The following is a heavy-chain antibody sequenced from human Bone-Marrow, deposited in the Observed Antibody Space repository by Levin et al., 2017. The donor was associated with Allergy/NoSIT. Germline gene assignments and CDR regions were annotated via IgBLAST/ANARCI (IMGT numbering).Heavy chain of an antibody. V-gene: IGHV4-31*01. CDR2: IYRSDNT. CDR1: GASISSDGHY. CDR3: ARGEKSVGTSWSPMDV. D-gene: IGHD3-16*01. Sequence: NSSETLSLTCSVSGASISSDGHYWTWIRQYPGTGLEWIGYIYRSDNTYYNPSLKSPVAISVDMSKNQFSLKMTSVTVADTAVYYCARGEKSVGTSWSPMDVWGRGTTVTVSS. J-gene: IGHJ6*02.